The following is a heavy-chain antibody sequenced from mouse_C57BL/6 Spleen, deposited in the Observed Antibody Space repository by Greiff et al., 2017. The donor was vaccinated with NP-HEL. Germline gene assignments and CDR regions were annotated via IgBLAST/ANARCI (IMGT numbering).Heavy chain of an antibody. V-gene: IGHV1-50*01. Sequence: VKLQQPGAELVKPGASVKLSCKASGYTFTSYWMQWVKQRPGQGLEWIGEIDPSDSYTNYNQKFKGKATLTVDTSSSTAYMQLSSLTSEDSAVYYCARGLNYYGSSYDYWGQGTLVTVSA. CDR3: ARGLNYYGSSYDY. CDR2: IDPSDSYT. D-gene: IGHD1-1*01. J-gene: IGHJ3*01. CDR1: GYTFTSYW.